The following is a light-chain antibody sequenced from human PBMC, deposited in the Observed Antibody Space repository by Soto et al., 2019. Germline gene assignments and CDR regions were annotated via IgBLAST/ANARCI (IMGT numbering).Light chain of an antibody. Sequence: QSALTQPASVSGSPGQSITISCTGTSSDVGGYNYVSWYQQHPGKAPKLMIYEVSNRPSGVSNRFSGSKSGNTASLTISGLQAEDEAHYYCSSYTGSSHVVFGGGTKLTVL. J-gene: IGLJ2*01. CDR3: SSYTGSSHVV. V-gene: IGLV2-14*01. CDR1: SSDVGGYNY. CDR2: EVS.